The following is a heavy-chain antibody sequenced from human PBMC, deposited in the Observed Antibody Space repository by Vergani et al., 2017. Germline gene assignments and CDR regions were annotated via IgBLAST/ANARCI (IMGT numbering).Heavy chain of an antibody. J-gene: IGHJ4*02. CDR2: IYYSGST. CDR1: GGSISSGGYY. V-gene: IGHV4-31*11. D-gene: IGHD6-19*01. Sequence: QVQLQESGPGLVKPSQTLSLTCAVSGGSISSGGYYWSWIRQHPGKGLEWIGYIYYSGSTNYNPSLKSRVTISVDTSKNQFSLKLSSVTAADTAVYYCARGAWQWLVQFDYWGQGTLVTVSS. CDR3: ARGAWQWLVQFDY.